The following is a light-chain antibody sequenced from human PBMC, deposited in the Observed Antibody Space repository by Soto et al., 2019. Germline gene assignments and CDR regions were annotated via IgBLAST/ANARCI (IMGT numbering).Light chain of an antibody. Sequence: EIVLTQSPGTLSLSPGERASLSCRASQSVSSNYLAWFQQKPGQAPRLLISTASSRATGIPDRFSGSGSGTDFTLTISSLQPEDVATYYCLQDYNYPLTFGGGTKVEIK. V-gene: IGKV3-20*01. J-gene: IGKJ4*01. CDR1: QSVSSNY. CDR2: TAS. CDR3: LQDYNYPLT.